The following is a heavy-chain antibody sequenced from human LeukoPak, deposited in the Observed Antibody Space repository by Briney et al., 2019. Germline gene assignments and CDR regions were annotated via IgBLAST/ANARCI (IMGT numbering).Heavy chain of an antibody. CDR2: MNPHSGKT. CDR1: GYPFNNYD. Sequence: GASVKVSCKASGYPFNNYDINWVRQATGQGLEWMGWMNPHSGKTGYAQNFQGRVTMTRDTSISTAYMELSSLRSEDTAVYYCARGLRDGYNAVDYWGQGTLVTVSS. CDR3: ARGLRDGYNAVDY. V-gene: IGHV1-8*01. J-gene: IGHJ4*02. D-gene: IGHD5-24*01.